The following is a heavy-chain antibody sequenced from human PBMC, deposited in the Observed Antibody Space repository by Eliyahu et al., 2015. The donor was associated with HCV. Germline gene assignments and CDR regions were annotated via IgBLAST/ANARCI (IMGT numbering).Heavy chain of an antibody. CDR2: GSFGANT. CDR1: GFTFTNYA. J-gene: IGHJ4*02. Sequence: EVQLLESGGGLVQPGGSLRLSCAASGFTFTNYAMSWVRQAPGKGLEWVSGSFGANTFYADSVKGRFTISRDNSKDTLYLQMNSLRAEDTALYYCAKGYCTTTSCYWVFDYWGQRTLVTVSS. D-gene: IGHD2-2*01. V-gene: IGHV3-23*01. CDR3: AKGYCTTTSCYWVFDY.